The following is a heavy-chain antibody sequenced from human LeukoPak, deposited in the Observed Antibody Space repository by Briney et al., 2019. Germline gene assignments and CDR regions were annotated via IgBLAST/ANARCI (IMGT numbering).Heavy chain of an antibody. Sequence: GGSLRLSCAASGFTFSSYGMHWVRQAPGKGLEWVAFIRYDGSNKYYADSVKGRFTISRDNSKNTLYLQMNSLRAEDTAVYYCARALAVAGYHYYYGMDVWGQGTAVTVSS. CDR3: ARALAVAGYHYYYGMDV. CDR2: IRYDGSNK. J-gene: IGHJ6*02. CDR1: GFTFSSYG. V-gene: IGHV3-30*02. D-gene: IGHD6-19*01.